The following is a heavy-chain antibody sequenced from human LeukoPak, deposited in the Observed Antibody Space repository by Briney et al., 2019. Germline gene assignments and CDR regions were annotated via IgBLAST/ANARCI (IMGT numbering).Heavy chain of an antibody. CDR3: ARYNDYGDSLDY. D-gene: IGHD4-17*01. V-gene: IGHV3-33*01. J-gene: IGHJ4*02. CDR1: GFTFSSYG. Sequence: GGSLRLSCAASGFTFSSYGMYWVRQAPGKGLEWVAVIWYDGSNKYYADSVKGRFTISRDNSKNTLYLQMNSLRAEDTAVYYCARYNDYGDSLDYWGQGTLVTVSS. CDR2: IWYDGSNK.